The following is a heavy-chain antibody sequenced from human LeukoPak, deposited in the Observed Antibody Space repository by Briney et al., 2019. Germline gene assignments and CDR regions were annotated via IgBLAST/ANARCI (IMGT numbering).Heavy chain of an antibody. CDR3: AGASSRRIAAAP. V-gene: IGHV3-74*01. CDR2: INSDGSSR. Sequence: GGSLRLSCAASGFTFSNYWMHWVRQAPGKGLVWVSRINSDGSSRNYADSVKGRFTISRDNAKNTLYLQMNSLRAEDTAVYYCAGASSRRIAAAPWGQGTMVTVSS. D-gene: IGHD6-13*01. J-gene: IGHJ3*01. CDR1: GFTFSNYW.